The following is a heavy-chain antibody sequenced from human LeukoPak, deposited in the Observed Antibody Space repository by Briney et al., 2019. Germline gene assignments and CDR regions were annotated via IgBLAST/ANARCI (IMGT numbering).Heavy chain of an antibody. CDR3: AKDIEISY. J-gene: IGHJ4*02. D-gene: IGHD2-15*01. CDR1: GFAFKDSA. V-gene: IGHV3-23*01. Sequence: PGGSLRLSCAASGFAFKDSAMTWVRQAPGKGLEWVSLISASGANTYSTDSVKGRFTLSRDNSENTLYLQMNSLRAGDTAVHYCAKDIEISYWGQGTLVTVSS. CDR2: ISASGANT.